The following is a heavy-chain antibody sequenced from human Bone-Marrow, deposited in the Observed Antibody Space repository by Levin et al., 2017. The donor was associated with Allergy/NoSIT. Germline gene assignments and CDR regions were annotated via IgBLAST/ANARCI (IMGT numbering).Heavy chain of an antibody. J-gene: IGHJ3*01. CDR3: VRKQLWLARSDDALDV. V-gene: IGHV3-7*01. CDR1: GFTFNKFW. Sequence: PGGSLRLSCAASGFTFNKFWMNWVRQAPGKGLEWVANIKQDGSEENYVDSVKGRFTISRDNAKNSVSLQMNSLRAEDTAMYFCVRKQLWLARSDDALDVWGQGTMVTVSS. D-gene: IGHD6-19*01. CDR2: IKQDGSEE.